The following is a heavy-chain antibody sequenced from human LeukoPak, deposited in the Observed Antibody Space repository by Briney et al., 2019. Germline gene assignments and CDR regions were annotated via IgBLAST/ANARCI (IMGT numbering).Heavy chain of an antibody. CDR1: GYTFTSYA. CDR3: ARRASTDWDY. D-gene: IGHD3/OR15-3a*01. V-gene: IGHV7-4-1*02. J-gene: IGHJ4*02. Sequence: GASVKVSCKASGYTFTSYAMHWVRQAPGQGLEWLGWINTYTGNPTYAQGFTGRFVFPLDISASTAYLQISSLKAEDFAVYYCARRASTDWDYWGQGTLVTVSS. CDR2: INTYTGNP.